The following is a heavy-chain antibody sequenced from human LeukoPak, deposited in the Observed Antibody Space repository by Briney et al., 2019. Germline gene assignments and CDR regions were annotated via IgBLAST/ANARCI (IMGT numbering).Heavy chain of an antibody. Sequence: GASVKVSCKASGYTFTSYYINWVRQAPGQGLEWMGWINPNSGGTHYAQKFRGRVTVTRDTSISAAYMDLSSLTSDDTAVYFCARDLSTFDYWGRGTLVTVSS. CDR3: ARDLSTFDY. V-gene: IGHV1-2*02. CDR2: INPNSGGT. CDR1: GYTFTSYY. J-gene: IGHJ4*02.